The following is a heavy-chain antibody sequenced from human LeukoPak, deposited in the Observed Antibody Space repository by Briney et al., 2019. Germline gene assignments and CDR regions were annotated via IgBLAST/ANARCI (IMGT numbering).Heavy chain of an antibody. CDR3: ARVGGGWAFDI. CDR2: INSDGSTT. Sequence: QAGGSLRLSCAASGFTFSTYWMHWVRHAPGKGLVWVSRINSDGSTTSYADSVKGRFTISRDNAKNTLYLQMNSQRAEDTAVYYCARVGGGWAFDIWGQGTMVTVSS. D-gene: IGHD2-15*01. CDR1: GFTFSTYW. V-gene: IGHV3-74*01. J-gene: IGHJ3*02.